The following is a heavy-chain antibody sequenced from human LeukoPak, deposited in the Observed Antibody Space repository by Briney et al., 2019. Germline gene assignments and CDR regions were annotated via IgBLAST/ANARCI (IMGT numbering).Heavy chain of an antibody. CDR2: ISSSSSYI. V-gene: IGHV3-21*01. CDR3: ARGDYYYDSSGYYFDY. D-gene: IGHD3-22*01. Sequence: GGSLRLSCAASGFTFSSYSMNWVRQAPGKGLEWVSSISSSSSYIYYADSVKGRFTISRDNAKNSLYLQMNSLRAEDTAVYYCARGDYYYDSSGYYFDYWGQGTVVTVSS. CDR1: GFTFSSYS. J-gene: IGHJ4*02.